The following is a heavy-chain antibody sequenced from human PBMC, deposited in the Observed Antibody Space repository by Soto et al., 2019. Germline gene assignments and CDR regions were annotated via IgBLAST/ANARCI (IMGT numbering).Heavy chain of an antibody. Sequence: ASVKVSCKASGYTFTSYGISWVRQAPGQGLEWMGWNSAYNGNTNYAQKLQGRVTMTTDTSTSTAYMELRSLRSDDTAVYYCASSIAAAASLDPWGQGTLVTVSS. D-gene: IGHD6-13*01. J-gene: IGHJ5*02. CDR2: NSAYNGNT. V-gene: IGHV1-18*01. CDR1: GYTFTSYG. CDR3: ASSIAAAASLDP.